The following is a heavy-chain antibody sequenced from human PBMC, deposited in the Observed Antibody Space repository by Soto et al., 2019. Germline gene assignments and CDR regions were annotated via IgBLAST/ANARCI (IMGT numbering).Heavy chain of an antibody. V-gene: IGHV6-1*01. D-gene: IGHD1-26*01. CDR1: GDSVSNNRAT. CDR2: TYYRSKWIS. CDR3: ARDPPDFNSGFDF. J-gene: IGHJ4*02. Sequence: SQTLSLTCAISGDSVSNNRATWNWIRQSPSGGLEWLGRTYYRSKWISDYAMSVKSRISINPDTSKNLISLHLNSVTPEDTAVYYCARDPPDFNSGFDFWGQGTPVTGSS.